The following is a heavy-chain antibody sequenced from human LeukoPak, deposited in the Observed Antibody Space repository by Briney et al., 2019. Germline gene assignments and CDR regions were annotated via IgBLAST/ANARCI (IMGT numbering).Heavy chain of an antibody. CDR2: ISSSSSYI. J-gene: IGHJ4*02. CDR3: ARGEGWLLYPSTTTYYFDY. Sequence: GGSLRLSCAASGFTFSSYSMNWVRQAPGKGLEWVSSISSSSSYIYYADSVKGRFTIPRDNAKNSLYLQMNSLRAEDTAVYYCARGEGWLLYPSTTTYYFDYWGQGTLVTVSS. V-gene: IGHV3-21*01. CDR1: GFTFSSYS. D-gene: IGHD3-3*01.